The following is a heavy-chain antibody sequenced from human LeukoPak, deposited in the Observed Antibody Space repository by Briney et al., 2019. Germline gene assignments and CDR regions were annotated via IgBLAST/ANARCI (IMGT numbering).Heavy chain of an antibody. J-gene: IGHJ5*02. CDR3: ARNVLLWFGEFRNWFDP. D-gene: IGHD3-10*01. V-gene: IGHV4-39*07. CDR1: GGSISSTTYY. Sequence: SETLSLTCIISGGSISSTTYYWGWIRQPPGKGLEWIGTIYYSGNTYYNPSLQSRVTISVDTSKNQFSLKLSSVTAADTAVYYCARNVLLWFGEFRNWFDPWGQGTLVTVSS. CDR2: IYYSGNT.